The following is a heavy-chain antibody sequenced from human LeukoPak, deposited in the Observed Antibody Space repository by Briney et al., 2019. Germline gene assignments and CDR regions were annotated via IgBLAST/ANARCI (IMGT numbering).Heavy chain of an antibody. D-gene: IGHD5-24*01. Sequence: GEALKISCKASGYTLSSYWIGWVREMPGKGLEWVSIIYPGDADTRYSPSFQGHVTVSADKSMSTAYLQWSSLKASDTALYYRARQRDGFFDYWGQGTLVTVSS. CDR2: IYPGDADT. J-gene: IGHJ4*02. CDR1: GYTLSSYW. CDR3: ARQRDGFFDY. V-gene: IGHV5-51*01.